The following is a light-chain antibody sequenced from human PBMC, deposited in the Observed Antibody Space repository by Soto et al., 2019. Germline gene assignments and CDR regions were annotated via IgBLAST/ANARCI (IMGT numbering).Light chain of an antibody. J-gene: IGLJ7*01. V-gene: IGLV7-46*01. CDR2: DTT. Sequence: QTVVTQEPSLTVSPGGTVTLTCGSSTGAVTSGHYPSWFQQKPGQAPRTLIYDTTNKHSWTPARFSGSLLGGKAALTLSGAQPEDEAEYYCLLSYSTYVIFGGGTQLTVL. CDR3: LLSYSTYVI. CDR1: TGAVTSGHY.